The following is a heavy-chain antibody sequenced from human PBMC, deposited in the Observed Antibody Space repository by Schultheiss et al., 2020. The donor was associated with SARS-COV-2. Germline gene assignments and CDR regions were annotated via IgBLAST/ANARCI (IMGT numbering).Heavy chain of an antibody. V-gene: IGHV4-38-2*02. J-gene: IGHJ6*03. CDR2: MYHSGST. D-gene: IGHD7-27*01. CDR1: AYSISTDYY. Sequence: ESLKISCTVSAYSISTDYYWGWIRQPPGKGLEWIGSMYHSGSTYYNPSLRSRVTINVDTSKNRFSLHLTSVTAADTAIYYCARAKSDSWGYYYYHMDVWGKGTTVTVSS. CDR3: ARAKSDSWGYYYYHMDV.